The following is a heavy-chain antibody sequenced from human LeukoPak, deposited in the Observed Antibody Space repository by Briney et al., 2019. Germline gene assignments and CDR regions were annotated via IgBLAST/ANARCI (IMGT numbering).Heavy chain of an antibody. CDR1: GFTFRSYW. D-gene: IGHD6-19*01. CDR2: INRDGSST. J-gene: IGHJ4*02. CDR3: AREVYSSGWSSFDY. Sequence: GESLRLSCAASGFTFRSYWMHWVRQAPGKGLVWVSRINRDGSSTSYADSAKGRFTISRDNAKNTLYLQMNSLRAEDTAVYYCAREVYSSGWSSFDYWGQGTLVTVSS. V-gene: IGHV3-74*01.